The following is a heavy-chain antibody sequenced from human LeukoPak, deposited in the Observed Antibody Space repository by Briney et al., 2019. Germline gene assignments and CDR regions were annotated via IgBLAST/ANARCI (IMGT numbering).Heavy chain of an antibody. D-gene: IGHD6-13*01. CDR2: IYYSGST. J-gene: IGHJ4*02. CDR1: GFTFDDYA. CDR3: ASDGAIAAAAGYY. V-gene: IGHV4-59*08. Sequence: GSLRLSCAASGFTFDDYAMHWIRQPPGKGLEWIGYIYYSGSTNYNPSLKSRVTISVDTSKNQFSLKLSSVTAADTAVYYCASDGAIAAAAGYYWGQGTLVTVSS.